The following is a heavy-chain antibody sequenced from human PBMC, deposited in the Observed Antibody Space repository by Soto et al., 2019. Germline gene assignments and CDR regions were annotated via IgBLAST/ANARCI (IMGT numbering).Heavy chain of an antibody. J-gene: IGHJ6*02. CDR3: AKGRHCGGDCYSFVGRYGMDV. CDR2: ISYDGSNK. Sequence: QVQLVESGGGVVQPGRSLRLSCAASGFTFSSYGMHWVRQAPGKGLEWVAVISYDGSNKYYADSVKGRFTISRDNSKNILYMQMNSLGAEDTAVYYCAKGRHCGGDCYSFVGRYGMDVWGQGTTVTVSS. D-gene: IGHD2-21*02. V-gene: IGHV3-30*18. CDR1: GFTFSSYG.